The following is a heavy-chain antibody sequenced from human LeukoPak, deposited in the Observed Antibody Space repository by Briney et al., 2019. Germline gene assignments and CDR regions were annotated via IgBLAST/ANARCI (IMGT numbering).Heavy chain of an antibody. Sequence: GGSLRLSCAASGFTVSSNHMSWVRQAPGEGPEWVSYISGSGDSKYYADSVQGRFTISRDNAKNSLFLQMNSLRDEDTAVYYCARDLGDYHGMDVWGQGTTVTVSS. V-gene: IGHV3-48*02. J-gene: IGHJ6*02. CDR2: ISGSGDSK. CDR1: GFTVSSNH. D-gene: IGHD3-16*01. CDR3: ARDLGDYHGMDV.